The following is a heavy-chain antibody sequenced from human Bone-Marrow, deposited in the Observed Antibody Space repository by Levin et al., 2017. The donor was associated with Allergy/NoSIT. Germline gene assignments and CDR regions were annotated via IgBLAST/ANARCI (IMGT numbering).Heavy chain of an antibody. CDR2: IKEDGTDK. Sequence: TGGSLRLSCAASGFTFSSYWMSWVRQAPGKGLEWVANIKEDGTDKYYVDSVKGRFTISRDNAKNSLYLQMNSLRAEDTAVYYCAIFFYGDYDYWGHGTLVTVSS. J-gene: IGHJ4*01. CDR3: AIFFYGDYDY. V-gene: IGHV3-7*01. D-gene: IGHD4-17*01. CDR1: GFTFSSYW.